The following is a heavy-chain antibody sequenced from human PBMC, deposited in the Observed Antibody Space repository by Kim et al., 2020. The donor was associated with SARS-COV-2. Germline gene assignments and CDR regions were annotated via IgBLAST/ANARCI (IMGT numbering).Heavy chain of an antibody. Sequence: GGSLRLSCVVSGCTFSSYELNWVRQDPGKGLEWVSYIGVSGSPIYYTDSVKGLFTISRDNAKNSLYLQMSSLIAEDTGVYYCVTSRGVRGSGGQGPLVTVSS. J-gene: IGHJ4*02. V-gene: IGHV3-48*03. CDR3: VTSRGVRGS. D-gene: IGHD3-10*01. CDR1: GCTFSSYE. CDR2: IGVSGSPI.